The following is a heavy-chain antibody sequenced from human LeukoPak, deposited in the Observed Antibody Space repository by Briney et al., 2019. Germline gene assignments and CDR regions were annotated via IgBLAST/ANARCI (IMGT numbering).Heavy chain of an antibody. Sequence: GASVKVSCTGSGSSLTELSLYWVRQAPGKGLEWMGGFDVIDAKTFYAQKFQGRVTMTEDSPTDTAYMELSSLRSDDTAFYYCAAGRPYSLLDYWGQGTLLTVSS. CDR2: FDVIDAKT. CDR3: AAGRPYSLLDY. J-gene: IGHJ4*02. V-gene: IGHV1-24*01. D-gene: IGHD5-18*01. CDR1: GSSLTELS.